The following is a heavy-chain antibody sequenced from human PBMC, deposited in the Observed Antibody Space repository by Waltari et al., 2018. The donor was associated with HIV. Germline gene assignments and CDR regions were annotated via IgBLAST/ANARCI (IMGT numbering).Heavy chain of an antibody. CDR3: ARVDRAGTTSGWDVFDI. CDR2: MYSGGTT. Sequence: EVQLVESGGGLVRPGGSLRLSCAASGFTVSSHHMGWVRQTPGKGLEYVSVMYSGGTTHYADSVNGRFTIPRDSSKSALYLQMNTLRAEDTALYYCARVDRAGTTSGWDVFDIWGQGTMVTVSS. J-gene: IGHJ3*02. V-gene: IGHV3-66*01. D-gene: IGHD1-1*01. CDR1: GFTVSSHH.